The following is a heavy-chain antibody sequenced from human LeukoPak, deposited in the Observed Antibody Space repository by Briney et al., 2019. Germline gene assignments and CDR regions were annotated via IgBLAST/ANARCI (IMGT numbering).Heavy chain of an antibody. CDR1: GFTFSSYE. V-gene: IGHV3-48*03. J-gene: IGHJ4*02. CDR2: ISSSGSTI. CDR3: ARGRWFGSLY. Sequence: SGGSLRLSCATSGFTFSSYEMNWVRQAPGKGLEWVSYISSSGSTIYYADSVKGRFTISRDNAKNSLYLQMNSLRAEDTAVYYCARGRWFGSLYWGQGTLVTVFS. D-gene: IGHD3-10*01.